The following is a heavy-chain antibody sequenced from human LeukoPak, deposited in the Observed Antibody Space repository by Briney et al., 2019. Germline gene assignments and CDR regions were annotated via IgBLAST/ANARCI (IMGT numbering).Heavy chain of an antibody. Sequence: GGSLRLSCAASGFTFSSYSMNWVRQAPGKGLEWVSSISSSSSYIYYADSVKGRFTISRDNAKNSLYLQMNSLRAEDTAVYYCARAEYDSTSGYYFDYWGQGTLVTVSS. CDR1: GFTFSSYS. J-gene: IGHJ4*02. V-gene: IGHV3-21*01. D-gene: IGHD3-22*01. CDR3: ARAEYDSTSGYYFDY. CDR2: ISSSSSYI.